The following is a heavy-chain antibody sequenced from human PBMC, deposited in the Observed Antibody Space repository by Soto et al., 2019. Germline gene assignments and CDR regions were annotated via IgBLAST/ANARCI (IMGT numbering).Heavy chain of an antibody. V-gene: IGHV3-30*18. D-gene: IGHD6-13*01. Sequence: QVQLVESGGGVVQPGRSLRLSCAASGFTFSSYGMHWVRQAPGKGLEWVAVISYDGSNKYYADSVKGRFTISRDNSKNTMYLQMNSLRAEDTAVYYSAKGLSSSRGNYYGMDVWGQGTTVTVSS. CDR2: ISYDGSNK. J-gene: IGHJ6*02. CDR1: GFTFSSYG. CDR3: AKGLSSSRGNYYGMDV.